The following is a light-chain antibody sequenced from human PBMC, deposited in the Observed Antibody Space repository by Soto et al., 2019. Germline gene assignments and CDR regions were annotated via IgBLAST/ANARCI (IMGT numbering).Light chain of an antibody. CDR1: QSISSW. CDR2: DAS. Sequence: DIQMTQSPSTLSASVGDRDTITCRASQSISSWLAWYQQKPGKAPKLLIYDASSLESGVPSRFSGSRSGTEFTLTISSLQPDDFATYYCQQYNSYSGTFGQGTKVEIK. V-gene: IGKV1-5*01. CDR3: QQYNSYSGT. J-gene: IGKJ1*01.